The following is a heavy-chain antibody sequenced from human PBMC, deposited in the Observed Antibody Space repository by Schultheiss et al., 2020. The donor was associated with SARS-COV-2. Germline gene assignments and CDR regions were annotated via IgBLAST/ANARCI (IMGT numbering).Heavy chain of an antibody. CDR3: ASSYYDSSGYYYLDY. D-gene: IGHD3-22*01. CDR2: IYTSGST. Sequence: GSLRLSCTVSGGSISSYYWSWIRQPAGKGLEWIGRIYTSGSTNYNPSLKSRVTMSVDTSKNQFSLKLSSVTAADTAVYYCASSYYDSSGYYYLDYWGQGTLVTVSS. J-gene: IGHJ4*02. V-gene: IGHV4-4*07. CDR1: GGSISSYY.